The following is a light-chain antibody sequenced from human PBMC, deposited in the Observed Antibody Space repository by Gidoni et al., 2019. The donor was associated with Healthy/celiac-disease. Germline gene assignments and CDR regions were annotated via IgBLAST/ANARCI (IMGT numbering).Light chain of an antibody. Sequence: DIVMTPSPDSLAVSLGERATINSKSSQSVLNTSNKNNYLAWYQQKPGQPPKLLLYWASTRESGVPDRCSGSGSGTDFTLTVSSLQAEDVAVYYCQQYYDAPYTFGQGTKLEIK. CDR1: QSVLNTSNKNNY. CDR3: QQYYDAPYT. V-gene: IGKV4-1*01. J-gene: IGKJ2*01. CDR2: WAS.